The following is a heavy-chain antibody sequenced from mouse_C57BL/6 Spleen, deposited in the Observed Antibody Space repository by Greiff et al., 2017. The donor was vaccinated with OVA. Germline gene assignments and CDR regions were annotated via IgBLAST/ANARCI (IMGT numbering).Heavy chain of an antibody. V-gene: IGHV1-61*01. Sequence: QVHVKQSGAELVRPGSSVKLSCKASGYTFTSYWMDWVKQRPGQGLEWIGNIYPSDSETHYNQKFKDKATLTVDKSSSTAYMQLSSLTSEDSAVYYCARGYYDAMDYWGQGTSVTVSS. CDR2: IYPSDSET. J-gene: IGHJ4*01. D-gene: IGHD2-2*01. CDR3: ARGYYDAMDY. CDR1: GYTFTSYW.